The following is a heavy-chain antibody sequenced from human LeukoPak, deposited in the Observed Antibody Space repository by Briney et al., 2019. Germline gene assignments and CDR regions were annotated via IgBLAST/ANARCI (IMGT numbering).Heavy chain of an antibody. CDR1: GFTFSSYG. J-gene: IGHJ4*02. CDR3: ARVHYSSSWYGFSGLGTFDY. Sequence: GGSLRLSCAASGFTFSSYGMHWVRQAPGKGLEWVAFIRYDGSNKYYADSVKGRFTISRDNSKNTLYLQMNSLRAEDTAVYYCARVHYSSSWYGFSGLGTFDYWGQGTLVTVSS. D-gene: IGHD6-13*01. CDR2: IRYDGSNK. V-gene: IGHV3-30*02.